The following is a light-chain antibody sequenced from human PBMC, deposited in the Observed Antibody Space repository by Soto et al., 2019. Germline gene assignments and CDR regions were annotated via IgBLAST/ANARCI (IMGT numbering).Light chain of an antibody. J-gene: IGLJ1*01. CDR2: DVS. V-gene: IGLV2-18*02. Sequence: QSVLTQPPSVSGSHGQSVAISCTETSSDVGSYNRVSWYQQPPGTAPKLMIYDVSNRPSGVPDRFSGSKSGNTASLTISGLQAEDEADYYCTSYTTSNTYVFGTGTKVTVL. CDR1: SSDVGSYNR. CDR3: TSYTTSNTYV.